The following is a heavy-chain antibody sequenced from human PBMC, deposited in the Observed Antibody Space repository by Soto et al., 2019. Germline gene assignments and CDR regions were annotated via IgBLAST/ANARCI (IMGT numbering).Heavy chain of an antibody. CDR3: ARVTRGAVARPEDFDY. CDR2: IYYSGST. CDR1: GGSISSYY. Sequence: QVQLQESGPGLVKPSETLSLTCTVSGGSISSYYWSWIRQPPGKGLEWIGYIYYSGSTNYNPSLTSRVSISVDTFNNQFSLKLSSVTAADTAVYYCARVTRGAVARPEDFDYWGQGTLVTVSS. J-gene: IGHJ4*02. V-gene: IGHV4-59*01. D-gene: IGHD6-19*01.